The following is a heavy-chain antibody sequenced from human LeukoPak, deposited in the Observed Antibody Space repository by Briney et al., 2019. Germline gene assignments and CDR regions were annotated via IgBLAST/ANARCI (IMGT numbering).Heavy chain of an antibody. V-gene: IGHV1-69*04. CDR1: GGTFSSYA. J-gene: IGHJ4*02. D-gene: IGHD3-22*01. CDR3: AYLPGYYDSSGYYHP. Sequence: SVKVSCKASGGTFSSYAISWVRQAPGQGLEWVGRIIPILGIANYAQKFQGRVTITADKPTSTAYMELSSLRSEDTAVYYCAYLPGYYDSSGYYHPWGQGTLVTVSS. CDR2: IIPILGIA.